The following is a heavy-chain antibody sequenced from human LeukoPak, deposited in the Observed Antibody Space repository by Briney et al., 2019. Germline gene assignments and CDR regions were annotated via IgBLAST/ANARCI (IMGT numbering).Heavy chain of an antibody. CDR3: ARVGVGDESPYYYYGMDV. CDR1: GGTFSSYA. Sequence: GASVKVSCKASGGTFSSYAISWVRQAPGQGLEWMGGIIPIFGTANYAQKFQGRVTITADESTSTAYMELSSLRSEDTAVYYCARVGVGDESPYYYYGMDVWGQGTTVTVSS. CDR2: IIPIFGTA. D-gene: IGHD4-17*01. V-gene: IGHV1-69*13. J-gene: IGHJ6*02.